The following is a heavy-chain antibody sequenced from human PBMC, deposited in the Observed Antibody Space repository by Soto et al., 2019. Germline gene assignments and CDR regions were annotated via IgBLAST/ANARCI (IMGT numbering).Heavy chain of an antibody. CDR1: GFTVSTDW. CDR3: VVWRGYYSSYFDY. J-gene: IGHJ4*02. D-gene: IGHD3-3*01. V-gene: IGHV3-66*01. CDR2: IKSGGNT. Sequence: GGSLRLSCAASGFTVSTDWMYWVRQAPGKGLEWVSLIKSGGNTYYADSVEGRFTISRDNSKNTLYVQMNSLKTEDTAVYYCVVWRGYYSSYFDYWGQGTPVTVSS.